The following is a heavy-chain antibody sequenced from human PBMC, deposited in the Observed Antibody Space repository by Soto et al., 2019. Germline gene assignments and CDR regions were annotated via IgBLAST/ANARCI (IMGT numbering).Heavy chain of an antibody. CDR3: ATNYGSGYRAFDY. Sequence: ASVKVSCKASGYTFSFYTINWVRQAPGLGLEWMGRINPILSMSNYAQKFQGRVTITADKSTSTAYMELSSLRSDDTAMYYCATNYGSGYRAFDYWGQGALVTVSS. V-gene: IGHV1-69*02. CDR2: INPILSMS. J-gene: IGHJ4*02. CDR1: GYTFSFYT. D-gene: IGHD3-10*01.